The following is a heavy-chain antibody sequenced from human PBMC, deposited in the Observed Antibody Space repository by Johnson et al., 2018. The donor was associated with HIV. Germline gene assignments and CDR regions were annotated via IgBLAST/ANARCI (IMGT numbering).Heavy chain of an antibody. J-gene: IGHJ3*02. Sequence: QEQLVESGGGVVQPGRSLRLSCAASGFTFSSYAMHWVRQAPGKGLEWVAVISYDGSNKYYADSVKGRFTISRDNSKNTLYLRMNSLRAEDTAVYYCARVEQQLWLRGAFDIWGQGTMVTVSS. CDR1: GFTFSSYA. CDR2: ISYDGSNK. D-gene: IGHD5-18*01. CDR3: ARVEQQLWLRGAFDI. V-gene: IGHV3-30-3*01.